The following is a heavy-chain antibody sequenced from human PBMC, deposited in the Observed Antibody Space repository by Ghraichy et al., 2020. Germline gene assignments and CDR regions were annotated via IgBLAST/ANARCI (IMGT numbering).Heavy chain of an antibody. Sequence: GGSLRLSCVASGFTFSGSAMHWVRQASGKGLEWVGRIRSKPNNYATGYAASVKGRFTISRDDSKNTAYLQMNSLKTEDTAVYYCSSSTDAALDYWGQGTLVTVSS. D-gene: IGHD6-13*01. CDR1: GFTFSGSA. V-gene: IGHV3-73*01. J-gene: IGHJ4*02. CDR3: SSSTDAALDY. CDR2: IRSKPNNYAT.